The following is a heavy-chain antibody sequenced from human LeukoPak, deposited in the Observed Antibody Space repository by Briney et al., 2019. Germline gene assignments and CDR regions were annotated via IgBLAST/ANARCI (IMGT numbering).Heavy chain of an antibody. Sequence: ASVKVSCKSSGYTFTGYYMHWVRQPPGQGLEWMGWINPNSGGTNYAQKFQGRVTMTRDTSISTAYMELSRLRSDDTAVYYCARPGPNRYYYGMDVWGQGTTVTVSS. V-gene: IGHV1-2*02. CDR2: INPNSGGT. CDR3: ARPGPNRYYYGMDV. J-gene: IGHJ6*02. D-gene: IGHD2/OR15-2a*01. CDR1: GYTFTGYY.